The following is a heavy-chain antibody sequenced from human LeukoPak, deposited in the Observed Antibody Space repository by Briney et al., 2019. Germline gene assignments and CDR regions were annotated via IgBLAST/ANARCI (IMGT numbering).Heavy chain of an antibody. V-gene: IGHV3-23*01. CDR1: GFTFSSYA. CDR3: AKDLNYYDSSGYYSAFDI. Sequence: GGSLRLSCAASGFTFSSYAMSWVRQAPGKGLEWVSGISGSGGSTYYADTVKGRFTISRDNSKNTLYLQMNSLRAEDTAVYYCAKDLNYYDSSGYYSAFDIWGQGTLVTVSS. D-gene: IGHD3-22*01. J-gene: IGHJ4*02. CDR2: ISGSGGST.